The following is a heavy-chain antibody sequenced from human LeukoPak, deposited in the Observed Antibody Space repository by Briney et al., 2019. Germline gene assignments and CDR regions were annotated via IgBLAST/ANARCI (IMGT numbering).Heavy chain of an antibody. CDR1: GGSISSSSYY. J-gene: IGHJ6*02. Sequence: SETLSLTCTVSGGSISSSSYYWGWTRQPPGKGLEWIGSIYYSGGTYYNPSLKSRVTISVDTSKNQFSLKLSSVTAADTAVYYCARHINGSGSTGPRGYYYYYYGMDVWGQGTTVTVSS. V-gene: IGHV4-39*01. D-gene: IGHD3-10*01. CDR3: ARHINGSGSTGPRGYYYYYYGMDV. CDR2: IYYSGGT.